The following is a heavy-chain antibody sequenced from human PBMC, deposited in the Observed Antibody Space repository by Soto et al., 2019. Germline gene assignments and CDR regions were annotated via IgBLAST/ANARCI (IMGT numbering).Heavy chain of an antibody. CDR1: GGSISSGGYY. CDR3: ARDYSTYGIDY. V-gene: IGHV4-31*03. CDR2: IYYSGST. J-gene: IGHJ4*02. D-gene: IGHD4-4*01. Sequence: SETLSLTCTVSGGSISSGGYYWSWIRQHPGKGLEWIGYIYYSGSTYYNPSLKSRVTISVDTSKNQFSLKLSSVTAADTAVYYCARDYSTYGIDYWGQGTLVTVSS.